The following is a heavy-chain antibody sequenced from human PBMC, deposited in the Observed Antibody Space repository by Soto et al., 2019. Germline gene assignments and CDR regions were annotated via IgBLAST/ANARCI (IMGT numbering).Heavy chain of an antibody. J-gene: IGHJ5*02. CDR2: INWNGGST. Sequence: EVQLVESGGGVVRPGGSLRLSCAASGFTFDDYGMSWVRQAPGKGLEWVSGINWNGGSTGYADSVKGRFTISRDNAKNSLYLQMNSLRAEDTALYHRAREAGYCSGGSCYSSVFWFDPWGQGTLVTVSS. CDR1: GFTFDDYG. D-gene: IGHD2-15*01. V-gene: IGHV3-20*01. CDR3: AREAGYCSGGSCYSSVFWFDP.